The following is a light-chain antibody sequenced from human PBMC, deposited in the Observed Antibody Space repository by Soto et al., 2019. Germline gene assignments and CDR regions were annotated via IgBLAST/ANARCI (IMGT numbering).Light chain of an antibody. J-gene: IGKJ5*01. CDR3: LQYNNWRPIT. V-gene: IGKV3-15*01. CDR1: QSISGN. Sequence: EIVMTQSPATLSVSPGERATLSCRASQSISGNLAWYQQKPGQAPRLLIYGASTRATGIPARFSGSGSGTEFTLTISSLQSEDFAFYYCLQYNNWRPITFGQGTRLEIK. CDR2: GAS.